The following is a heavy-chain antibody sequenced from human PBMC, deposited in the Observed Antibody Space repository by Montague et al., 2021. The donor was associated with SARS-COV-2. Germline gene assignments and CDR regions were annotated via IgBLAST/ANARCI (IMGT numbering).Heavy chain of an antibody. J-gene: IGHJ4*02. Sequence: CAISRDSVVELRRRSEEHTSELQSRFEFVCRPLFGKKRYNDYAVSMRSRVTINPDTSKNQFSLHVNSVTPEDTAVYYCARDSEYSIDYWGQGLLVTVSS. D-gene: IGHD6-6*01. CDR1: RDSVVELRRR. V-gene: IGHV6-1*01. CDR2: PLFGKKRYN. CDR3: ARDSEYSIDY.